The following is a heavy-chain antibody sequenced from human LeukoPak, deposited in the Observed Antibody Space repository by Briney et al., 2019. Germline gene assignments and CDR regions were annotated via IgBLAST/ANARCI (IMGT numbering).Heavy chain of an antibody. J-gene: IGHJ4*02. Sequence: ASVKVSCKASGYTFTGYYMHWVRQAPGQGLEWMGWINPNSGGTNYAQKLQDRVTMTTDTSTSTAYMELRSLRSDDTAVYYCAREPNYYDSSGCDYWGQGTLVTVSS. CDR2: INPNSGGT. CDR1: GYTFTGYY. D-gene: IGHD3-22*01. CDR3: AREPNYYDSSGCDY. V-gene: IGHV1-2*02.